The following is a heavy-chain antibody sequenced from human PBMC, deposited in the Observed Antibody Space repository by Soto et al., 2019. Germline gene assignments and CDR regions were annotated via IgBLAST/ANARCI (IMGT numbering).Heavy chain of an antibody. CDR2: IIPIFGTA. CDR1: GGTFSSYA. D-gene: IGHD1-26*01. V-gene: IGHV1-69*06. Sequence: GASVKVSCKASGGTFSSYAISWVRQAPGQGLEWMGGIIPIFGTANYAQKFQGRVTITADKSTSTAYMELSSLRSEDTAVYYCARVTWDDRPYWYFDLWGRGTLVTVS. J-gene: IGHJ2*01. CDR3: ARVTWDDRPYWYFDL.